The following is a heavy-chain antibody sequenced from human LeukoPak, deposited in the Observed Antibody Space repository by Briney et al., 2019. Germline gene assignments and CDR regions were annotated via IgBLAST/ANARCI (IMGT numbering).Heavy chain of an antibody. CDR2: IKTDGSST. CDR3: ARDFMYSISCTGC. Sequence: GGFLRLSCAASGFTFDDYGMSWVRQAPGKGLEWVSRIKTDGSSTSYADSVKGRFTISRDNAKNTMYLQMNSLRVEDTAVYYCARDFMYSISCTGCWGQGTLVTVSS. D-gene: IGHD6-13*01. V-gene: IGHV3-74*01. J-gene: IGHJ4*02. CDR1: GFTFDDYG.